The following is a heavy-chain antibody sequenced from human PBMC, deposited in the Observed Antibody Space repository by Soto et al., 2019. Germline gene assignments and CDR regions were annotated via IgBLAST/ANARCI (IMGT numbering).Heavy chain of an antibody. CDR2: MNPNSGNT. J-gene: IGHJ6*03. CDR3: ARGVGCSGGSCYHSTLAYYYYMDV. Sequence: ASVKVSCKASGYTFTSYDINWVRQATGQGLEWMGWMNPNSGNTGYAQKFQGRVTMTRNTSISTAYMELSSLRSEDTAVYYCARGVGCSGGSCYHSTLAYYYYMDVWGKGTTVTVSS. D-gene: IGHD2-15*01. CDR1: GYTFTSYD. V-gene: IGHV1-8*01.